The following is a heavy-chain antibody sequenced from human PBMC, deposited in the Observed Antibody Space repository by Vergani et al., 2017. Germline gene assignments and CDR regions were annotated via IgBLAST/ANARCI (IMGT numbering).Heavy chain of an antibody. J-gene: IGHJ4*02. Sequence: QVQLQESGPGLVKPSETLSLTCTVSGGSISSYYWSWIRQPPGKGLDWIGYIYYSGSTNYNPSLKSRVTISVDTSKNQFSLKLSSVTAADTAVYYCARGDYGGNSGYFDYWGQGTLVTVSS. D-gene: IGHD4-23*01. V-gene: IGHV4-59*01. CDR2: IYYSGST. CDR3: ARGDYGGNSGYFDY. CDR1: GGSISSYY.